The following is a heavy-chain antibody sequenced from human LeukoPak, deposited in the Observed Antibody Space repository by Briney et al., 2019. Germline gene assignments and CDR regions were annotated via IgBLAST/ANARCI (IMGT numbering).Heavy chain of an antibody. Sequence: GGSLRLSCAASGFTFSSYAMHWVRQAPDKGLEWVAVISYDGSNKYYADSVKGRFTISRDNSKNTLYLQMNSLRAEDTAVYYCARERGLLRHFDYWGQGTLVTVSS. V-gene: IGHV3-30-3*01. CDR2: ISYDGSNK. J-gene: IGHJ4*02. D-gene: IGHD1-26*01. CDR3: ARERGLLRHFDY. CDR1: GFTFSSYA.